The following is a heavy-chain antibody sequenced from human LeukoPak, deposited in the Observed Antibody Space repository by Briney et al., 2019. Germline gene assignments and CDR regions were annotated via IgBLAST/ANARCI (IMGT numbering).Heavy chain of an antibody. D-gene: IGHD3-10*02. CDR3: AHRHDVRGVVVTFDS. CDR2: FYWDDGE. CDR1: GFSLSTHGVG. Sequence: SGPTLVNPTQTLTLTCTFSGFSLSTHGVGVGWIRQPPGKALEWLALFYWDDGERYSTSLRSRLTITKDTSKNQVVLTMTNMDPVDTATYYCAHRHDVRGVVVTFDSWGQGTLVTVSS. V-gene: IGHV2-5*02. J-gene: IGHJ4*02.